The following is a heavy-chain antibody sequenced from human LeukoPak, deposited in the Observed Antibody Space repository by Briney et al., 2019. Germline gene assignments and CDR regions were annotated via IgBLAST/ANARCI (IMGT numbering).Heavy chain of an antibody. CDR2: IIPIFGTA. V-gene: IGHV1-69*01. Sequence: SVKVSCKASGGTFSSYAITWVRQAPGQGLEWMGGIIPIFGTANYAQKFQGRVTITADESTSTAYMELSSLRSEDTAVYYCAREGRIVGATTHYYMDVWGKGTTVTVSS. J-gene: IGHJ6*03. CDR3: AREGRIVGATTHYYMDV. D-gene: IGHD1-26*01. CDR1: GGTFSSYA.